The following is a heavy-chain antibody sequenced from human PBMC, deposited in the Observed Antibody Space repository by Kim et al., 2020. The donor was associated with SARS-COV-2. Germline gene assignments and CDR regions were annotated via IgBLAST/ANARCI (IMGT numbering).Heavy chain of an antibody. J-gene: IGHJ4*02. CDR2: ISWNSGDM. Sequence: GGSLRLSCAASGFTFDDYAMHWVRQAPGKGLEWVSGISWNSGDMGYADSVKGRFTISRDNAKNSLYLQMNSLRAEDTALYYCANSRSWYGCLDYWGQGTL. D-gene: IGHD6-19*01. CDR1: GFTFDDYA. CDR3: ANSRSWYGCLDY. V-gene: IGHV3-9*01.